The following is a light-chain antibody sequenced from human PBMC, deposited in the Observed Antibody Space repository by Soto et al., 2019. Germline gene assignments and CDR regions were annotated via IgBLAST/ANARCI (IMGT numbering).Light chain of an antibody. V-gene: IGKV1-17*01. Sequence: IHMTQSPSSLSASVGDRVTISCRASQGIGNALGWYQQKPGKPPKFLIYAAPTLQSGAPSRFSGSGSGTEFALTISSLQPEDFATYYCQQFNGYPITFGQGTRLEIK. CDR3: QQFNGYPIT. CDR1: QGIGNA. CDR2: AAP. J-gene: IGKJ5*01.